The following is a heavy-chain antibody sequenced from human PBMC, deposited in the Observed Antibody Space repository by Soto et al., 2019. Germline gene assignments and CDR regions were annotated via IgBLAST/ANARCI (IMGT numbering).Heavy chain of an antibody. CDR2: LYPLGSDT. D-gene: IGHD6-13*01. J-gene: IGHJ3*02. CDR3: ARNSAASKAAEPDAFDI. CDR1: GNSYSSYW. V-gene: IGHV5-51*07. Sequence: CTGNSYSSYWRASLHQIPGKGLGGPRTLYPLGSDTRYTPSFQDQVTISPDKSIRTAYLRWSSLKASDTAMYYCARNSAASKAAEPDAFDIWGQPTMVTVSS.